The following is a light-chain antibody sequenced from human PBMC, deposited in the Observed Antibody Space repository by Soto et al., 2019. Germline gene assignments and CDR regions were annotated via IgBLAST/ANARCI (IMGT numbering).Light chain of an antibody. CDR2: AAS. J-gene: IGKJ5*01. CDR1: QNINTR. Sequence: DIQMTQSPSSLSASVGDRVSITCRASQNINTRLNWFQQRPGEVPNLLIYAASTLHSGVPSRFSGSGYGTDFTLTISSLQPEDFATYYWQQAYNHPVTFGQGTRHDIK. V-gene: IGKV1-39*01. CDR3: QQAYNHPVT.